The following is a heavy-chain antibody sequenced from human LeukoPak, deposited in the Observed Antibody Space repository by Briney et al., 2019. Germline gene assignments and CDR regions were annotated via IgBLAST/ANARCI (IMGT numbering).Heavy chain of an antibody. CDR1: GFTFSSYE. CDR3: ARYYGSGSYFAPPFDY. CDR2: ITGSGSTI. V-gene: IGHV3-48*03. Sequence: TGGSLRLSCAASGFTFSSYEMNWVRQAPGKGLEWVSYITGSGSTIYYADSVKGRFTISRDNAKNSLYLQMNSLRAEDTAVYYCARYYGSGSYFAPPFDYWGQGTLVTVSS. J-gene: IGHJ4*02. D-gene: IGHD3-10*01.